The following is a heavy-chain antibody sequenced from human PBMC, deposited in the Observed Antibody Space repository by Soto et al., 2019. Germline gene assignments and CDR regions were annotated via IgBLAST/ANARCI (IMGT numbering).Heavy chain of an antibody. D-gene: IGHD2-2*01. J-gene: IGHJ5*02. CDR2: IYFSGST. Sequence: QLQLQESGPGLVKPSETLSLTCTVSGGSINSTGYYWGWIRQPPGKGLEWIGSIYFSGSTSYNPSLKSQVTMSVDTSKNQVSLKVGSVTAAETAVYYCEILHCISPNCVPLDPWCQGTLVTVSS. CDR3: EILHCISPNCVPLDP. V-gene: IGHV4-39*01. CDR1: GGSINSTGYY.